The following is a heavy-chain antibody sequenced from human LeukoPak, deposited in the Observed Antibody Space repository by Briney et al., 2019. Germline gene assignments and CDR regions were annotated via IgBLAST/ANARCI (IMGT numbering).Heavy chain of an antibody. CDR3: ARFSVPAAIPGEGYYYYGMDV. J-gene: IGHJ6*02. D-gene: IGHD2-2*02. CDR2: IYHSGST. CDR1: GGSISSSNW. Sequence: SETLSLTCAVSGGSISSSNWWSWVRPPPGKGLEWIGEIYHSGSTNYNPSLKSRVTISVDKSKNQFSLKLSSVTAADTAVYYCARFSVPAAIPGEGYYYYGMDVWGQGTTVTVSS. V-gene: IGHV4-4*02.